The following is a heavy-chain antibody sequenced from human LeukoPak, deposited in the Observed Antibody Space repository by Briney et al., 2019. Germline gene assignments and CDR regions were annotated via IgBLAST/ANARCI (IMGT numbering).Heavy chain of an antibody. J-gene: IGHJ4*02. CDR2: VFYTGSA. CDR1: GGSLTSYY. D-gene: IGHD4-17*01. V-gene: IGHV4-59*08. CDR3: ARLAPVAHSGDYLGYFDY. Sequence: SETLFLTCTVSGGSLTSYYWTWARQPPGKGLEWFGYVFYTGSANYNPSLKSRVTILVDTSKNQFSLNLNSVTAADTAVYYCARLAPVAHSGDYLGYFDYWGQGTLVTVSS.